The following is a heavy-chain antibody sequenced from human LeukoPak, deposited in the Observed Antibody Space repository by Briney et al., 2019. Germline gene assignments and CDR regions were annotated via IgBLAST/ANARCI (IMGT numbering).Heavy chain of an antibody. CDR1: VFTFTNYA. D-gene: IGHD3-16*01. J-gene: IGHJ4*02. CDR3: ATNRKDYVLLSDS. CDR2: ICGSGGRT. Sequence: PGGALRLSCAASVFTFTNYAMSWVRQAPGKGLEWVSLICGSGGRTYYADSAKGRFTISRDNSKNTLCLQMNSLRAEDTAVYYCATNRKDYVLLSDSWGQGTLVTVSS. V-gene: IGHV3-23*01.